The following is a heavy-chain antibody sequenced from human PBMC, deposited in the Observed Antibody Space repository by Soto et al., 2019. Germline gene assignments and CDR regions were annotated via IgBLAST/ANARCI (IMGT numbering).Heavy chain of an antibody. CDR2: IYYSGST. J-gene: IGHJ2*01. CDR3: ARDPLWTGGDWYFDL. CDR1: GGSISSYY. D-gene: IGHD7-27*01. Sequence: QVQLQESGPGLVKPSETLSLTCTVSGGSISSYYWSWIRQPPGKGLEWIGYIYYSGSTNYNPSLKSRVTIAVDTSKNQFYLKLSSVTAADTAVYYCARDPLWTGGDWYFDLWGRGPLVTVSS. V-gene: IGHV4-59*01.